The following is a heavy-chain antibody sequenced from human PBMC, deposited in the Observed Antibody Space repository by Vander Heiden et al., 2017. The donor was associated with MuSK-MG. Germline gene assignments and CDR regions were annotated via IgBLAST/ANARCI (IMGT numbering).Heavy chain of an antibody. CDR3: ARPNDADAFDI. CDR2: IYYSGST. J-gene: IGHJ3*02. V-gene: IGHV4-59*01. Sequence: QVQLQESGPGLVKPSETLSLTCTVPGGSISSSYWSWIRQPPGKGLEGIGYIYYSGSTNYNPSLNSRVTISIDTSKNQFSLKVSSVTAADTAVYYCARPNDADAFDIWGQGTMVTVSS. CDR1: GGSISSSY.